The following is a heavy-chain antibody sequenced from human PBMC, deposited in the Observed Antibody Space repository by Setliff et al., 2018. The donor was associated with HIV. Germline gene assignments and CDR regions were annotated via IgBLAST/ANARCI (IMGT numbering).Heavy chain of an antibody. CDR1: GGSVSSGDYY. Sequence: PSETLSLTCTVSGGSVSSGDYYYNWIRQSPGKGLEWLGYISSSGSTLYTPSLKSRIAISVDTSKNQFSLKLYSVSAADTAFYYCARRTIFSYYFGFWGRGSLVTVSS. CDR3: ARRTIFSYYFGF. V-gene: IGHV4-30-4*08. CDR2: ISSSGST. J-gene: IGHJ4*02.